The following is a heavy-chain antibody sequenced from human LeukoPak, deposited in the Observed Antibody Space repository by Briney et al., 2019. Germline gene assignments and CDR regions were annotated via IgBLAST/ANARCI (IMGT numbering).Heavy chain of an antibody. J-gene: IGHJ4*02. CDR3: TRGPTYQPIDF. Sequence: SETLSLTCTVSGGSISSSSYYWGWIRQPPGKGLEWIGSIYYSGSTYYNPSLKSRVTISVDTSKNQFSLKLSSVTAADTAVYYCTRGPTYQPIDFWGQGTLVTVSS. CDR1: GGSISSSSYY. V-gene: IGHV4-39*01. CDR2: IYYSGST. D-gene: IGHD2-2*01.